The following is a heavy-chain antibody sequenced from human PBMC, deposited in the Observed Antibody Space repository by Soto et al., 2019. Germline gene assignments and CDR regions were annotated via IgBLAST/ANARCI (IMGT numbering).Heavy chain of an antibody. CDR1: GGSISSSSYY. CDR2: IYYSGST. J-gene: IGHJ5*02. D-gene: IGHD1-26*01. CDR3: ATQEVGGTYVYTFDP. V-gene: IGHV4-39*01. Sequence: SETLSLTCTVSGGSISSSSYYWGWIRQPPGKGLEWIGSIYYSGSTYYNPSLKSRATISVDTSKNQFSLKLSSVTAADTAVYYCATQEVGGTYVYTFDPWGQGTLVTVSS.